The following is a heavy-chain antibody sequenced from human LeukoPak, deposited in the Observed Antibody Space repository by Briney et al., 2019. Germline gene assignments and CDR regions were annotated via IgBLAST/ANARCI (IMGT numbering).Heavy chain of an antibody. Sequence: SETLSLTCTVYGGSISSYYWSWIRQPPGKGLEWIGYIYYSGSTNYNPSLKSRVTISVDTSKNQFSLKLSSVTAADTAVYYCASLSPGSSSFDYWGQGTLSPSPQ. D-gene: IGHD6-6*01. CDR2: IYYSGST. CDR3: ASLSPGSSSFDY. V-gene: IGHV4-59*01. CDR1: GGSISSYY. J-gene: IGHJ4*02.